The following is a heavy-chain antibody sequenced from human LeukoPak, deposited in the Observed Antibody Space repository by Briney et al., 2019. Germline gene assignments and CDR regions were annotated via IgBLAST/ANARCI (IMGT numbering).Heavy chain of an antibody. CDR1: GGSISISNSNW. CDR2: ISHSGST. D-gene: IGHD1-26*01. CDR3: ARQGSGGRSFDV. J-gene: IGHJ3*01. V-gene: IGHV4-4*02. Sequence: PSGTLSLTCAVSGGSISISNSNWWSWVRQPPGKGLEWIGEISHSGSTNYNPSLKGRVTISVDKSKNQVSLRLSSVTAADTAVYYCARQGSGGRSFDVWGQGTMVTVSS.